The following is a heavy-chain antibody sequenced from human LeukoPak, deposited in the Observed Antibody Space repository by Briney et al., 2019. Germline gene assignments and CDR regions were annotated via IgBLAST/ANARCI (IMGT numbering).Heavy chain of an antibody. CDR2: INAGNGDT. J-gene: IGHJ4*02. CDR3: ARGKLRGLVTTPYYLDY. D-gene: IGHD3-10*01. V-gene: IGHV1-3*01. Sequence: ASVKVSCKASGYTFTNYAMLWVRQAPGQRLEWMGWINAGNGDTKYSQKFQGRVTITRDTSASTAYMELSSLRSEDTAIYYCARGKLRGLVTTPYYLDYWGQGTLVIVSS. CDR1: GYTFTNYA.